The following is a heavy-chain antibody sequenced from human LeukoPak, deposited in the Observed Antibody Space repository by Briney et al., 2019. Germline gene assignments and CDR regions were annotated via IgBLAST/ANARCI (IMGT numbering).Heavy chain of an antibody. D-gene: IGHD2-2*01. V-gene: IGHV3-66*01. CDR3: ARGGYQLLWY. Sequence: GGSLRLSCAASGFTFSSYSMNWVRQAPGKGLEWVSLIYSGGDTHYADSVKGRFTISRDSSKNTLYLQMNSLRAEDTAVYYCARGGYQLLWYWGQGTLVTVSS. CDR2: IYSGGDT. J-gene: IGHJ4*02. CDR1: GFTFSSYS.